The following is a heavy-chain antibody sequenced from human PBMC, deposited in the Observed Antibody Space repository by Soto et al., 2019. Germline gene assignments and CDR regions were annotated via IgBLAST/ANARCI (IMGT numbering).Heavy chain of an antibody. J-gene: IGHJ6*02. Sequence: SQTLSLTCVISGDSVSSDSAAWNWIRQSPSRGLEWLGRTYYRSKWYVDYAVSVNGRMTINPDTSKNDFSLQLNSVTPEDTAVYYCVRSRVFVAVAGMATYYYYYGMDVWGRGTAVTVSS. CDR3: VRSRVFVAVAGMATYYYYYGMDV. D-gene: IGHD6-19*01. V-gene: IGHV6-1*01. CDR2: TYYRSKWYV. CDR1: GDSVSSDSAA.